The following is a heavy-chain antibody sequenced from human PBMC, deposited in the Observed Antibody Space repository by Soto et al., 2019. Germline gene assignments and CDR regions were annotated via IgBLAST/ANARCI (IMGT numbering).Heavy chain of an antibody. Sequence: GGSLRLSCAASGFTFSSYGMHWVRQAPGKGLEWVAVIWYDGSNKYYADSVKGRFTISRDNSKNTLYLQMNSLRAEDTAVYYCARESSSSRGRYYYDSSGYPNWFDPWGQGTLVTVSS. D-gene: IGHD3-22*01. J-gene: IGHJ5*02. CDR1: GFTFSSYG. CDR3: ARESSSSRGRYYYDSSGYPNWFDP. V-gene: IGHV3-33*01. CDR2: IWYDGSNK.